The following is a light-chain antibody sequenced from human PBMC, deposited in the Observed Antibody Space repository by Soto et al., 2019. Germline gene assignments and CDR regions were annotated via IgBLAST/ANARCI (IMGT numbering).Light chain of an antibody. CDR2: EVS. CDR1: SSDVGGYNY. V-gene: IGLV2-14*01. J-gene: IGLJ1*01. Sequence: QSVLTQPASVSGSPGQSITISCTGTSSDVGGYNYVSWYQQHPGKAPKLMIYEVSNRPSGVSNRFSGSKSGNTASLTISGLQAEEEADYYCSSYTIISTSHLYVFGTGTKVTVL. CDR3: SSYTIISTSHLYV.